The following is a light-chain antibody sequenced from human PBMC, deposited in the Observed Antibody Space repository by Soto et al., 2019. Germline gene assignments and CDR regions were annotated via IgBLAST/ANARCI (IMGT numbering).Light chain of an antibody. J-gene: IGLJ3*02. Sequence: QSVLTQPPSVSGSHGQSVTISCTVTSSDVGDYEHVSWYQQAPGTAPKLIIFDVTNRPSGVPDRFSGSKSGNTPSLTIFGLQAEDEADYYCSLCTSSGTWVFGGGTQLTVL. CDR3: SLCTSSGTWV. V-gene: IGLV2-18*01. CDR1: SSDVGDYEH. CDR2: DVT.